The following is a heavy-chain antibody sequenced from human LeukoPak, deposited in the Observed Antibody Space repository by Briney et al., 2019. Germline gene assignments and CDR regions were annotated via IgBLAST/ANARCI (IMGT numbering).Heavy chain of an antibody. CDR2: ISAYNGNT. J-gene: IGHJ4*02. Sequence: ASVKVSCKASGYTFTSHGISWVRQAPGQGLEWMGWISAYNGNTNYAQKLQGRVTMTTDTSTSTAYVELRSLRSDDTAVYYCARDLRGSWGPGFDYWGQGTLVTVSS. V-gene: IGHV1-18*01. CDR1: GYTFTSHG. CDR3: ARDLRGSWGPGFDY. D-gene: IGHD1-26*01.